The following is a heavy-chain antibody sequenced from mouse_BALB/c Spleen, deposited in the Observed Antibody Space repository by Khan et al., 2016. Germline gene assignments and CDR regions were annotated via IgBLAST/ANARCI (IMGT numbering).Heavy chain of an antibody. Sequence: EVQLQESGPDLVKPSQSLSLTCTVTGYSLPSDYSWPWIRQFPGNKLEWMAYIHYSGSTSYTPYLKSRVSITRDTSKNQFFLQLNSVTTEDTATYYCGCSGNYRDRWGQGTSSTGSS. CDR3: GCSGNYRDR. V-gene: IGHV3-1*02. J-gene: IGHJ2*03. CDR1: GYSLPSDYS. D-gene: IGHD2-1*01. CDR2: IHYSGST.